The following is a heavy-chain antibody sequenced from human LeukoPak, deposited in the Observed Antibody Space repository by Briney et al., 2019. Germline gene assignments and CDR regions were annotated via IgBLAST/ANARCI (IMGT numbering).Heavy chain of an antibody. CDR3: ARRAGAYSHPYDY. V-gene: IGHV3-7*03. D-gene: IGHD4/OR15-4a*01. Sequence: GALRLSCAASGFTFSSYWMSWVRQAPGKGLEWVANIKQDGSEKYYVDSVKGRFTISRDNSKNTLYLQMNSLRAEDTAVYYCARRAGAYSHPYDYWGQGTLVTVSS. CDR2: IKQDGSEK. J-gene: IGHJ4*02. CDR1: GFTFSSYW.